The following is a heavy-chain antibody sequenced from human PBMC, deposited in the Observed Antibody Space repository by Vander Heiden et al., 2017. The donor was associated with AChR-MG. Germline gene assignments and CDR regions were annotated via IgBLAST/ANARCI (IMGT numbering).Heavy chain of an antibody. CDR1: GFSLSTTELG. CDR2: IYWDDDR. V-gene: IGHV2-5*02. J-gene: IGHJ4*02. CDR3: AHTSTFKKYDY. Sequence: QITLEESGPTLVKPTQTLTLTCTFSGFSLSTTELGVGWIRQPPGKALEWLALIYWDDDRRYSPSLKNRLTITKDTSKNQVFLTMTNMDPGDTATYYCAHTSTFKKYDYWGQGILVTVSS.